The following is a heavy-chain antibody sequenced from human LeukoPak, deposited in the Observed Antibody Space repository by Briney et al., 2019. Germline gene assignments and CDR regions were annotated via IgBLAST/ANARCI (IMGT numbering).Heavy chain of an antibody. V-gene: IGHV3-7*05. CDR3: AREAY. J-gene: IGHJ4*02. CDR2: IKTDGSEK. CDR1: GFNFNRFW. Sequence: GGSLRLSCAASGFNFNRFWLSWVRQAPGKGPEWVASIKTDGSEKHYAGSVRGRFTISRDNAKSSLYLQMNSLRAEDTALYFCAREAYWGQGTLVTVSP.